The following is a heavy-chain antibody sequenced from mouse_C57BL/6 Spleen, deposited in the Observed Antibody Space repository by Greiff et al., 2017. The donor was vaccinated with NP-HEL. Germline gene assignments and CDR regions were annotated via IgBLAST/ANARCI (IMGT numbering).Heavy chain of an antibody. J-gene: IGHJ4*01. CDR2: ISSGGSYT. Sequence: EVKVVESGGDLVKPGGSLKLSCAASGFTFSSYGMSWVRQTPDKRLEWVATISSGGSYTYYPDSVKGRFTISRDNAKNTLYLQMSSLQSEDTAMYYCARHAMDYWGQGTSVTVSS. CDR1: GFTFSSYG. V-gene: IGHV5-6*01. CDR3: ARHAMDY.